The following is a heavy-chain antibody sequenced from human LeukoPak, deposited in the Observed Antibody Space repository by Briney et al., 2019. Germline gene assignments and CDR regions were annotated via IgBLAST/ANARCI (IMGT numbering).Heavy chain of an antibody. Sequence: GGSLRLSCAAPGFTFDDYGMSWVRQAPGKGLEWVSGINWNGGSTGYADSVKGRFTISRDNAKNSLYLQMNSLRAEDTALYYCARDGGYSSGWYYFDSWGQGTLVTVSS. CDR3: ARDGGYSSGWYYFDS. CDR1: GFTFDDYG. J-gene: IGHJ4*02. V-gene: IGHV3-20*04. D-gene: IGHD6-19*01. CDR2: INWNGGST.